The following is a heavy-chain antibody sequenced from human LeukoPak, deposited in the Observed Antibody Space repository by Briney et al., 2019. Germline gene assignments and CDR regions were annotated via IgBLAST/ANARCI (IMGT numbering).Heavy chain of an antibody. Sequence: GGSLRLSCAASGFTFSSYWMSWVRQVRGKGLEWVANIKHDGSEKYYVDSVKGRFTISRDNAKNSLYLQMNSLRAEDTAVYYCATAYYDSSGYYPNWFDPWGQGTLVTVSS. CDR2: IKHDGSEK. CDR3: ATAYYDSSGYYPNWFDP. D-gene: IGHD3-22*01. V-gene: IGHV3-7*02. J-gene: IGHJ5*02. CDR1: GFTFSSYW.